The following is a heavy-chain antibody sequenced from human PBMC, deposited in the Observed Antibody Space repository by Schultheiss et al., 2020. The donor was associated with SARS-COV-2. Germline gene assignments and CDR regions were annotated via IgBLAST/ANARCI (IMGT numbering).Heavy chain of an antibody. J-gene: IGHJ5*02. Sequence: SVKVSCKASGGTFSSYAISWVRQAPGQGLEWMGRIIPILGIANYAQKFQGRVTITADKSTSTAYMELSSLRSEDTAVYYCARGGSGFCSGNNCGWFDPWGQGTLVTVSS. V-gene: IGHV1-69*04. D-gene: IGHD2-15*01. CDR2: IIPILGIA. CDR3: ARGGSGFCSGNNCGWFDP. CDR1: GGTFSSYA.